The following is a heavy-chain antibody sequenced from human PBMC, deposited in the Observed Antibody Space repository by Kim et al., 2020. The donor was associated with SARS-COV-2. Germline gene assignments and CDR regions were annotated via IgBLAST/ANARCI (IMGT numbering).Heavy chain of an antibody. CDR2: ISYDGSNK. CDR1: GFTFSSYG. J-gene: IGHJ3*02. D-gene: IGHD1-26*01. CDR3: AKGQSGGYFPFRSLYAFVT. V-gene: IGHV3-30*18. Sequence: GGSLRLSCAASGFTFSSYGMHWVRQAPGKGLEWVAVISYDGSNKYYADSVKGRFTISRDNSKNTLYLQMNSLRAEDTAVYYCAKGQSGGYFPFRSLYAFVTSGPGTMVTVSS.